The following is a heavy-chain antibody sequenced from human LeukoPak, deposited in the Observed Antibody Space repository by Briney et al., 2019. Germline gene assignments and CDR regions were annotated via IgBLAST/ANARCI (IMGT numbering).Heavy chain of an antibody. Sequence: GESLKISCQGSGYSFTSYWIGWVRQMPGKGLEWMGIIYPGDSDTRYSPSFQGQVTISADKSISTAYLQWSSLKASDTAMYYCARSPGDLYDSSGYYVDYWGQGTLVTVSS. J-gene: IGHJ4*02. CDR3: ARSPGDLYDSSGYYVDY. CDR2: IYPGDSDT. V-gene: IGHV5-51*01. CDR1: GYSFTSYW. D-gene: IGHD3-22*01.